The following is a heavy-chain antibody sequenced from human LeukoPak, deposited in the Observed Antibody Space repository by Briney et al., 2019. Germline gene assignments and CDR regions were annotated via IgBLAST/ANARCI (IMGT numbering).Heavy chain of an antibody. J-gene: IGHJ4*02. Sequence: GGSLRLSCAASGFTFSSYWMSWVRQAPGKGLEWVANIKQDGSEKYYVDSVKGRFTISRDIAKKSVHLQMRSLRADDTAIYYCARGRDWYHDSSGYAYWGQGTLVTVSS. CDR3: ARGRDWYHDSSGYAY. V-gene: IGHV3-7*01. D-gene: IGHD3-22*01. CDR2: IKQDGSEK. CDR1: GFTFSSYW.